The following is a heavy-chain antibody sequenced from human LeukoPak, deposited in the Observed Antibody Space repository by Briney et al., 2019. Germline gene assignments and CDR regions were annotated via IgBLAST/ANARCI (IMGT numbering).Heavy chain of an antibody. CDR3: ARRGKYWHFDL. Sequence: PGGSLRLSCAASGFTFSNYYIHWVRQVPGKGLVWVSHIDSDGSSTRYADSVKGRFTISRDNAKNTLYLQMNSLRAEDTAVYYCARRGKYWHFDLRGRGTLVTVSS. V-gene: IGHV3-74*01. CDR1: GFTFSNYY. CDR2: IDSDGSST. D-gene: IGHD3-10*01. J-gene: IGHJ2*01.